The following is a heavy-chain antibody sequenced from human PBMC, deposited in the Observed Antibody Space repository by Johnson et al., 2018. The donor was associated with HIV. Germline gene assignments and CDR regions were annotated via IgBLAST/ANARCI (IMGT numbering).Heavy chain of an antibody. V-gene: IGHV3-11*04. CDR1: GFTFSDYY. D-gene: IGHD3-22*01. CDR3: ARSYYDDSSGFRPGAFDI. Sequence: QMLLVESGGGLVKPGGSLRLSCAASGFTFSDYYMSWIRQAPGKGMEWVSYISSSGSTIYYADSVKGRFTISRDNAKNSLYLQMNSLRAEDTAVYYCARSYYDDSSGFRPGAFDIWGQGTMVTVSS. J-gene: IGHJ3*02. CDR2: ISSSGSTI.